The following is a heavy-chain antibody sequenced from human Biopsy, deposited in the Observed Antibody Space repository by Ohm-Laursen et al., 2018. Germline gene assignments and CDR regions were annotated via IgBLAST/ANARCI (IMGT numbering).Heavy chain of an antibody. Sequence: SLRLSCSASGFTFSDYQMSWIRQTPGKGLEWVSHISSGGSTIFHADSVKGRFTISRDDAKGSLYLRMTNLRAEDTAVYYCGRSYGIMAAPVHLWGQGTLVTVSS. J-gene: IGHJ4*01. D-gene: IGHD3-16*01. V-gene: IGHV3-11*01. CDR2: ISSGGSTI. CDR1: GFTFSDYQ. CDR3: GRSYGIMAAPVHL.